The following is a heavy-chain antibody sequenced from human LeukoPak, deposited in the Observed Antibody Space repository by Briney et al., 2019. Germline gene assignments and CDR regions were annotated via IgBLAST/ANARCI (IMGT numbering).Heavy chain of an antibody. CDR1: GYTFTAHY. CDR2: ISAYNGNT. D-gene: IGHD3-22*01. J-gene: IGHJ4*02. V-gene: IGHV1-18*04. Sequence: GASVKVSCKASGYTFTAHYVHWVRQAPGQGLEWMGWISAYNGNTNYAQKLQGRVTMTTDTSTSTAYMELRSLRSDDTAVYYCAGGNHYYDSSGPLFDYWGQGTLVTVSS. CDR3: AGGNHYYDSSGPLFDY.